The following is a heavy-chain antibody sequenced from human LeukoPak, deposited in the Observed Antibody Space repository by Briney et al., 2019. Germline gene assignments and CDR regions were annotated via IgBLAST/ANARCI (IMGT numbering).Heavy chain of an antibody. CDR3: ARDPGYGSGSYYRSYYGMDV. CDR2: INPSGGST. D-gene: IGHD3-10*01. V-gene: IGHV1-46*01. Sequence: ASVKVSCKASGYTFTSYYMHWVRQAPGQGLEWMRIINPSGGSTSYAQKFQGRVTMTRDTSTSTVYMELSSLRSEDTAVYYCARDPGYGSGSYYRSYYGMDVWGKGTTVTVSS. CDR1: GYTFTSYY. J-gene: IGHJ6*04.